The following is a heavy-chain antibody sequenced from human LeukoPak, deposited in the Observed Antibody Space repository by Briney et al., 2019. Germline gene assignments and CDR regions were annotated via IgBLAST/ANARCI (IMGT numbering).Heavy chain of an antibody. Sequence: PGRSLRLSCAASGFTFSSYAMHWVRQAPGKGLEWVAVISYDGSNKYYADSVKGRFTISRDNSKNTLYLQMNSLRAEDTAVYYCARDLLVPRSEDAFDIWGQGTMVTVSS. D-gene: IGHD3-3*01. CDR2: ISYDGSNK. CDR1: GFTFSSYA. J-gene: IGHJ3*02. V-gene: IGHV3-30-3*01. CDR3: ARDLLVPRSEDAFDI.